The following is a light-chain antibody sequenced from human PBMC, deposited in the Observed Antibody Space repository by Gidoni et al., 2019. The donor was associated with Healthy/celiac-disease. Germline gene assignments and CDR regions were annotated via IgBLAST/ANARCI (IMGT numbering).Light chain of an antibody. Sequence: EIVMTQSPATLSVSPGERATLSCRALQSVSSNLAWYQQKPGKAPRLLSYGASTRATGSPARFSGSGALTEFTHTISTLQSEDFAVYYCQQYNNSPRTFGQGTKVEIK. V-gene: IGKV3-15*01. J-gene: IGKJ1*01. CDR2: GAS. CDR3: QQYNNSPRT. CDR1: QSVSSN.